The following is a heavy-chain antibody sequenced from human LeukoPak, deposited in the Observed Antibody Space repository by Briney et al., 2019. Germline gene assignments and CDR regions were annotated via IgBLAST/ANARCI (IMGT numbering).Heavy chain of an antibody. CDR1: GYSVTNYW. CDR3: ARRFCSSTSCFMWDY. D-gene: IGHD2-2*01. Sequence: GESLKISCKGSGYSVTNYWIGWVRQMPGKGLEWMGIIYPGDSDTRYSPSFQGQVTISADKSIKTAYLQWSSLKASDTAIYYCARRFCSSTSCFMWDYWGQGTLVTVSS. CDR2: IYPGDSDT. V-gene: IGHV5-51*01. J-gene: IGHJ4*02.